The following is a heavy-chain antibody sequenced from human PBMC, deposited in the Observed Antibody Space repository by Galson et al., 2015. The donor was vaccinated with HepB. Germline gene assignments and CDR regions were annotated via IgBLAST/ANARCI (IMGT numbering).Heavy chain of an antibody. Sequence: SLRLSCAASGFTFSSYAMSWVRQAPGKGLEWVSAISGSGGSTYYADSVKGRFTISRDNSKNTLYLQMNSLRAEDTAVYYCAKASWELDDTYYFDYWGQGTLVTVSS. CDR1: GFTFSSYA. D-gene: IGHD1-7*01. J-gene: IGHJ4*02. V-gene: IGHV3-23*01. CDR3: AKASWELDDTYYFDY. CDR2: ISGSGGST.